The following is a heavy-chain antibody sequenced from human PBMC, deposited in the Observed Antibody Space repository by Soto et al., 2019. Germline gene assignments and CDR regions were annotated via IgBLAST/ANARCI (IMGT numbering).Heavy chain of an antibody. J-gene: IGHJ2*01. D-gene: IGHD3-3*01. CDR2: IYYRGSG. CDR3: ARGIRSDHPDWYFDL. Sequence: QVQLRESGPGLLKPSQTLSLTCTVSGASITSGGYHWSWIRQHPGKDLEWIGYIYYRGSGYYNPSLKSRVTISLDTSKNQFSLKLTSVTAADTAVYYCARGIRSDHPDWYFDLWGRGTQVTVSS. V-gene: IGHV4-31*03. CDR1: GASITSGGYH.